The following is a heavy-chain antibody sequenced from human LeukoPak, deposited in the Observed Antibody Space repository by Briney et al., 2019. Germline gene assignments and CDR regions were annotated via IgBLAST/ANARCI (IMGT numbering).Heavy chain of an antibody. V-gene: IGHV3-49*04. CDR1: GFIFGDYA. Sequence: GGSLRLSCTASGFIFGDYAMSWVRQPPGKGLEWVGFIRSKAYGGTTEYAASVKGRFTISRDDSKSIAYLQMNSLKTEDTAVYYCTRENYDYVWGSYRYALGFDYWGQGTLVTVSS. D-gene: IGHD3-16*02. CDR2: IRSKAYGGTT. J-gene: IGHJ4*02. CDR3: TRENYDYVWGSYRYALGFDY.